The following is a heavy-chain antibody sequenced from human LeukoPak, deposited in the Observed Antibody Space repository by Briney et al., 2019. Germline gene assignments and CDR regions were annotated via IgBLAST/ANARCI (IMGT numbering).Heavy chain of an antibody. V-gene: IGHV1-24*01. D-gene: IGHD3-22*01. CDR2: FDPEDGET. CDR3: ATESMDYDSSGYYSFDY. CDR1: GYTLTELS. Sequence: ASVKVSCKVSGYTLTELSMHWVRQAPGKGLEWMGGFDPEDGETIYAQKFQGRVTTTEDTSTDTAYMELSSLRSEDTAVYYCATESMDYDSSGYYSFDYWGQGTLVTVSS. J-gene: IGHJ4*02.